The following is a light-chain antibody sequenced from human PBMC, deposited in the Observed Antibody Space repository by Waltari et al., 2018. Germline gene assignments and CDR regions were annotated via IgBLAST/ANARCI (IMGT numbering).Light chain of an antibody. Sequence: EIVLTQSPGTLSLSPGERATLSCRASQTIYNKYLAWYQQKSGQAPRRLSYGASSRATGIPDRFSGSGSGTDFTLTISRLEPEDFAVYFCQQFGTSPPTGFGPGTRLDVK. CDR1: QTIYNKY. V-gene: IGKV3-20*01. CDR2: GAS. CDR3: QQFGTSPPTG. J-gene: IGKJ3*01.